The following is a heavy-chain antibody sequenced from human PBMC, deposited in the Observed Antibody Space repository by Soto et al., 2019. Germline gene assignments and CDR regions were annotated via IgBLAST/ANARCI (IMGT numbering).Heavy chain of an antibody. Sequence: QVQLQESGPGLVKPSGTLSLTCAVSGGSISSKNLWTWVRQPPGKGLEWIGEMYHTGGTNYNPSLKSRVTISVDKSQNKFSLSLSSVTAADTAVYYCARGGFGLVFDGDEYAFDICGHGTMVTVSS. D-gene: IGHD3-3*01. J-gene: IGHJ3*02. CDR1: GGSISSKNL. V-gene: IGHV4-4*02. CDR2: MYHTGGT. CDR3: ARGGFGLVFDGDEYAFDI.